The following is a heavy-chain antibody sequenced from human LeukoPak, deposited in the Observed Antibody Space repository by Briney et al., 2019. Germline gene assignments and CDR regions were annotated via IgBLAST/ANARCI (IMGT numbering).Heavy chain of an antibody. J-gene: IGHJ6*02. Sequence: PGRSLRLSCAASGFTFSSYGMHWVRQAPGKGLEWVAVIWYDGSNKYCADSVKGRFTISRDNSKNTLYLQMNSLRAEDTAVYYCARDTLLWFGETNPYYYGMDVWGQGTTVTVSS. V-gene: IGHV3-33*01. CDR2: IWYDGSNK. D-gene: IGHD3-10*01. CDR3: ARDTLLWFGETNPYYYGMDV. CDR1: GFTFSSYG.